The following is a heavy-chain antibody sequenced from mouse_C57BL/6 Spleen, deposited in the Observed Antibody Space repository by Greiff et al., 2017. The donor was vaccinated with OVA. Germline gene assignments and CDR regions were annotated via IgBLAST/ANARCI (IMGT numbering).Heavy chain of an antibody. J-gene: IGHJ4*01. CDR3: ARSRYYGSSLYAMDY. D-gene: IGHD1-1*01. CDR2: INPSNGGT. V-gene: IGHV1-53*01. CDR1: GYTFTSYW. Sequence: QVQLQQPGTELVKPGASVKLSCKASGYTFTSYWMHWVKQRPGQGLEWIGNINPSNGGTNYNEKFKGKATMTVDKSSSTAYMQPSSLTPEDSAVYYGARSRYYGSSLYAMDYWGQGTSVTVSS.